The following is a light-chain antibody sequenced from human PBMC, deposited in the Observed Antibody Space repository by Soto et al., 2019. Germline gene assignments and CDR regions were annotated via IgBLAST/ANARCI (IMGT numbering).Light chain of an antibody. CDR1: QDINNY. Sequence: DIQMTQSPSSLSASVGDRVTITCQASQDINNYLNWYQHKQGKAPKLLIYDAPNLETGVPSRFSGSGSGTDFTFTISSLQPEDIATYYCQQYGNLLWTCGQGTKVEIK. V-gene: IGKV1-33*01. CDR3: QQYGNLLWT. CDR2: DAP. J-gene: IGKJ1*01.